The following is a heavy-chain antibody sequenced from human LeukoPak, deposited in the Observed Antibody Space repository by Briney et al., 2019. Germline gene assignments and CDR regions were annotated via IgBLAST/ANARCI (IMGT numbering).Heavy chain of an antibody. CDR1: GFTFSSYG. V-gene: IGHV3-23*01. CDR2: ISGSGGST. Sequence: GGSLRLSCAASGFTFSSYGMSWVRQAPGKGLEWVSAISGSGGSTYYADSVKGRFTIFRDNSKNMLYLQMNSLRAEDTAVYYCAKGSSRAAETDYWGQGTLVTVSS. D-gene: IGHD6-13*01. CDR3: AKGSSRAAETDY. J-gene: IGHJ4*02.